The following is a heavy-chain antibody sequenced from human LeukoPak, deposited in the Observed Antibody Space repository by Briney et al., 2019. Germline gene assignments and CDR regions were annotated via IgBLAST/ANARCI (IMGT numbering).Heavy chain of an antibody. D-gene: IGHD6-19*01. CDR1: GGSISGSY. Sequence: PSETLSLTCTVSGGSISGSYWSWIRQPAGKGLEWIGRIYSSGSTNYNPSLKSRVTMSVDTSKNQVSLKLNSVTAADTAVYYCAKDSSGWSHIYMDVWGKGTTVTVSS. CDR2: IYSSGST. CDR3: AKDSSGWSHIYMDV. V-gene: IGHV4-4*07. J-gene: IGHJ6*03.